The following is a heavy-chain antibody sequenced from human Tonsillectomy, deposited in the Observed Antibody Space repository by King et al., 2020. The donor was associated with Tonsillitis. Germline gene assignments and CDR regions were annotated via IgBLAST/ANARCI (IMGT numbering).Heavy chain of an antibody. CDR1: GFSFSSYT. CDR3: ARESISVSATSFDY. D-gene: IGHD6-6*01. CDR2: ISRSSRDI. J-gene: IGHJ4*02. Sequence: VQLVESGGALVQPGGSLRLSCAASGFSFSSYTLNWVRQAPGKGLEWVSYISRSSRDIYYADSVNGRFTISIDNAKNSLHLQMNSLGAEDTGVYYCARESISVSATSFDYWGQGTLVTVSS. V-gene: IGHV3-48*01.